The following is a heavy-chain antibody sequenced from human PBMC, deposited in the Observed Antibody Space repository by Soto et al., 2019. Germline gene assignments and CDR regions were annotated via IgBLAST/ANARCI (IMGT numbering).Heavy chain of an antibody. CDR2: IYYSGST. J-gene: IGHJ3*02. Sequence: QLQLQESGPGLVKPSETLSLTCTVSGGSISSSSYYWGWIRQPPGKGLEWIGSIYYSGSTYYNPSLKSRVTISVDTSKNQFSLKLSSVTAADTAVYYCAKGVPNYDSSGDDAFDNWGQGTMVTVSS. CDR1: GGSISSSSYY. CDR3: AKGVPNYDSSGDDAFDN. D-gene: IGHD3-22*01. V-gene: IGHV4-39*01.